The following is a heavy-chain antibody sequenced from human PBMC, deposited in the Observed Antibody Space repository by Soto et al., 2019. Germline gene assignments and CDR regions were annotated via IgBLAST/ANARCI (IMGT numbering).Heavy chain of an antibody. D-gene: IGHD2-2*01. CDR1: GYTFTSYD. CDR3: ARGMRLGYCSSTSCYGHYYYMDV. J-gene: IGHJ6*03. Sequence: ASVKVSCKASGYTFTSYDINWVRQATGQGLEWMGWMNPNSGNTGYAQKFQGRVTMTRNTSISTAYMELSSLRSEDTAVYYCARGMRLGYCSSTSCYGHYYYMDVWGKGTTVTVSS. V-gene: IGHV1-8*01. CDR2: MNPNSGNT.